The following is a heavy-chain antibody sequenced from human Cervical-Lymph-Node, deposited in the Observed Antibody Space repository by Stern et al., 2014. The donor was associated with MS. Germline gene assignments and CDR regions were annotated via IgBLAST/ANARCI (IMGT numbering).Heavy chain of an antibody. D-gene: IGHD1-26*01. CDR2: IRNAGKNYAK. Sequence: EMQLVESGGGLVEPGGSLQLSCAASGFTFSESAIHWVRQASGKGLEWVGRIRNAGKNYAKAYGESVKGRFTVSRDDSKTTAYLQMSSLRTEDTAVYYCTRTWELAAFDIWGQGTMVTVSS. V-gene: IGHV3-73*01. J-gene: IGHJ3*02. CDR1: GFTFSESA. CDR3: TRTWELAAFDI.